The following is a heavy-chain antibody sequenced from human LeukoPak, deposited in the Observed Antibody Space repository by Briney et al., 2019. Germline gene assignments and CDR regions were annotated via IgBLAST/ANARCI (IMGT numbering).Heavy chain of an antibody. D-gene: IGHD6-6*01. CDR2: IYPGDSDT. CDR1: GYSFTSYL. V-gene: IGHV5-51*01. Sequence: GESLKISCKGSGYSFTSYLIGWVPQMPGKGLEWMGIIYPGDSDTKYSPSFQGQFTISADKSITTTYLQWSSLKASDTAIYYCARRSSIATRLFDFWGQGTLVTVSS. CDR3: ARRSSIATRLFDF. J-gene: IGHJ4*02.